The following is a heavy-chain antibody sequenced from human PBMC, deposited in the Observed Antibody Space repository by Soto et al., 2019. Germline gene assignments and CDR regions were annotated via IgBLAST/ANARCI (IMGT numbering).Heavy chain of an antibody. D-gene: IGHD2-2*01. CDR1: NGSISSYY. CDR3: ARARCSSGWSDH. Sequence: QVQLQESGPGLVKPSETLSLTCTVSNGSISSYYWSWIRPPPGKGLEWIGYVYYSGSTNYNPSLKSRVTISVDTSKNQFSLNVNSVTAADTAVYYCARARCSSGWSDHWGQGTLVTVSS. V-gene: IGHV4-59*01. J-gene: IGHJ5*02. CDR2: VYYSGST.